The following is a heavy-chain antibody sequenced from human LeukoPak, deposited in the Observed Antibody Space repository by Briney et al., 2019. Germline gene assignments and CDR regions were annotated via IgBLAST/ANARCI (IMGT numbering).Heavy chain of an antibody. Sequence: SETLSLTCTVSGGSISSYYWSWIRQPPGKGLEWMGNIYYSGSTNYHSSLKSRVTISVDTSKSHISLKLRSVTAADTGVYYWARKGVSDLYYFDSWGQGTLVTVSS. CDR1: GGSISSYY. CDR3: ARKGVSDLYYFDS. CDR2: IYYSGST. J-gene: IGHJ4*02. V-gene: IGHV4-59*08. D-gene: IGHD3-16*01.